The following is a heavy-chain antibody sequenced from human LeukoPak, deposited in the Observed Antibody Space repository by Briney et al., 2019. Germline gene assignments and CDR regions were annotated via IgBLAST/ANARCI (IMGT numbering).Heavy chain of an antibody. CDR2: INSDGSST. D-gene: IGHD3-22*01. V-gene: IGHV3-74*01. J-gene: IGHJ4*02. CDR3: ARDYYDSSGYYRFDY. CDR1: GFTFSSYW. Sequence: GGSLRLSCAASGFTFSSYWMHWVRQAPGKGLVWVSRINSDGSSTSYADSVKGRFTISRDNAKNTLYLQMNSLRAEDTAVYYCARDYYDSSGYYRFDYWGQGTLVTVSS.